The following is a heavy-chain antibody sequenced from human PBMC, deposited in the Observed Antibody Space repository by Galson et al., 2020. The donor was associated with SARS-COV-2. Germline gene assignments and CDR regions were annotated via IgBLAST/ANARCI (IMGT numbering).Heavy chain of an antibody. CDR3: ARERPSDAFDF. CDR1: GASIISGSFY. J-gene: IGHJ3*01. Sequence: SQTLSLTCTVSGASIISGSFYWNWVRQPAEKGLEWIGRVYTSGSTHYNPSLKSRVTISLDTSKNQVSLKLNSVTAADAAVYFCARERPSDAFDFWGQGTMVTVSS. CDR2: VYTSGST. V-gene: IGHV4-61*02.